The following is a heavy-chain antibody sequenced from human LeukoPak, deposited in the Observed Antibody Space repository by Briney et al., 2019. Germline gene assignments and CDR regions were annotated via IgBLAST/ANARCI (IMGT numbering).Heavy chain of an antibody. V-gene: IGHV4-30-4*08. CDR2: IYYSGST. J-gene: IGHJ3*02. D-gene: IGHD3-3*01. CDR1: GGSISSGDYY. Sequence: SETLSLTCTVSGGSISSGDYYWRWIRQPPRKGLEWSGYIYYSGSTYYNPSLKSRVTISVDTSKNQFSLKLSSVTAADTAVYSCASRRITIFGVASNDAFDIWGQGTMVTVSS. CDR3: ASRRITIFGVASNDAFDI.